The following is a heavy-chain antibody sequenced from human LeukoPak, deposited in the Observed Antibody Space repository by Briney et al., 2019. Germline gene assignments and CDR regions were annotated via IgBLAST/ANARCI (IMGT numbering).Heavy chain of an antibody. CDR2: ISYDGSNK. Sequence: GRSLRLSCAASGFTFSSYAMHWVRQAPGKGLEWVAVISYDGSNKYYADSVKGRFTISRDNSKNALYLQMNSLRAEDTAVYYCAKDGRLGELSLYSNWFDPWGQGTLVTVSS. CDR1: GFTFSSYA. D-gene: IGHD3-16*02. V-gene: IGHV3-30-3*01. J-gene: IGHJ5*02. CDR3: AKDGRLGELSLYSNWFDP.